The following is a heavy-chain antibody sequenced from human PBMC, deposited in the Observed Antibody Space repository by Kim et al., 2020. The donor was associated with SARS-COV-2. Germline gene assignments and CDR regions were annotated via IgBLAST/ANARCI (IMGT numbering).Heavy chain of an antibody. Sequence: GGSLRLSCAASGFTFSSYGMHWVRQAPGKGLEWVAAISYDGSKEYYADSVKGRFTISRDNSKNTLYVQLSSLRDEDTAVYYCAKDGFGGSSWYPGPDYWGQGTLVTVSS. V-gene: IGHV3-33*05. D-gene: IGHD6-13*01. CDR1: GFTFSSYG. CDR3: AKDGFGGSSWYPGPDY. J-gene: IGHJ4*02. CDR2: ISYDGSKE.